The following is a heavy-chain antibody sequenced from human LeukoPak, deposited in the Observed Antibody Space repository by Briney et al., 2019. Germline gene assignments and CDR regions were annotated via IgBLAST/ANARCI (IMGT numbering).Heavy chain of an antibody. CDR2: IYYSGST. CDR1: GGSISSYY. CDR3: ARVRREDLVVMDNWFDP. D-gene: IGHD2-15*01. J-gene: IGHJ5*02. V-gene: IGHV4-59*01. Sequence: SETLSLTCTVSGGSISSYYWSWIRQPPGKALEWIGYIYYSGSTNYNHSFKSRVTISVDRSKNQFSLKLRSVTAADTAVYYCARVRREDLVVMDNWFDPWGQGTLVTVSS.